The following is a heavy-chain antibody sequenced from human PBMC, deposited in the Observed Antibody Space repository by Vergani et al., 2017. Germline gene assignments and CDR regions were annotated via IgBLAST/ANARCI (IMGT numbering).Heavy chain of an antibody. CDR3: ARAVRDCSGGSCGNAFDI. J-gene: IGHJ3*02. CDR1: GGTFSSYA. D-gene: IGHD2-15*01. CDR2: IIPIFGTA. V-gene: IGHV1-69*01. Sequence: QVQLVQSGAEVKKPGSSVKVSCKASGGTFSSYAISWVRQAPGQGLEWMGGIIPIFGTANYAQKFQGRVTITADESTSTAYMELSRLRSEDTAVYYCARAVRDCSGGSCGNAFDIWGQGTMVTVSS.